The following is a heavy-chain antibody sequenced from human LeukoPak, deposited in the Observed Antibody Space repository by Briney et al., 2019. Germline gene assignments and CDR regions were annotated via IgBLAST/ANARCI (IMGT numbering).Heavy chain of an antibody. CDR1: GGSISSYY. V-gene: IGHV4-59*12. CDR2: IYYSGST. J-gene: IGHJ4*02. Sequence: KPSETLSLTCTVSGGSISSYYWSWIRQPPGKGLEWIGYIYYSGSTNYNPSLKSRVTISVDTSKNQFSLKLSSVTAADTAVYYCARDEVSGSSWYETFDYWGQGTLVTVSS. D-gene: IGHD6-13*01. CDR3: ARDEVSGSSWYETFDY.